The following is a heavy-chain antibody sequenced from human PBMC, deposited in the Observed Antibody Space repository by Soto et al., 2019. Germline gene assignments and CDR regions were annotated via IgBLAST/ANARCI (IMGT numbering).Heavy chain of an antibody. CDR2: IDNSGST. CDR1: GGSFSNYF. D-gene: IGHD3-3*01. V-gene: IGHV4-4*07. J-gene: IGHJ4*02. Sequence: SETLSLTCTVSGGSFSNYFCNWIRQPAGKGLEWIGRIDNSGSTNYNPSLESRITMSADTSRNQFSLKLNSVTAADTAVYYCARGGQDFWSGPFDYWGQGALVTVSS. CDR3: ARGGQDFWSGPFDY.